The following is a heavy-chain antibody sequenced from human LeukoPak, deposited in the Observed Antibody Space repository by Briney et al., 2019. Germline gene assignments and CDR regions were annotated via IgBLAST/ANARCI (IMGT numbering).Heavy chain of an antibody. CDR3: ASKLTTGS. Sequence: KPGGSLRLSCLVSGFTVSSNYMSWVRQTPGKGLEWVSVIYSGGTTKYADSVKGRFTIYRDTSKNTLYLQMNSLRVEDTAVYYCASKLTTGSWGQGTLVTVSS. J-gene: IGHJ5*02. CDR1: GFTVSSNY. D-gene: IGHD4-17*01. CDR2: IYSGGTT. V-gene: IGHV3-66*01.